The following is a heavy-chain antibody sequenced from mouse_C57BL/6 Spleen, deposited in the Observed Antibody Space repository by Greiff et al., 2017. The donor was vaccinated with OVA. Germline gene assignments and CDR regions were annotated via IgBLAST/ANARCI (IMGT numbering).Heavy chain of an antibody. CDR3: ARRDYDGDYFDY. V-gene: IGHV1-54*01. Sequence: VQLHQSGAELVRPGTSVKVSCKASGYAFTNYLIEWVKQRPGQGLEWIGVINPGSGGTNYNEKFKGKATLTADKSSSTAYMQLSSLTSEDSAVYFCARRDYDGDYFDYWGQGTTLTVSS. CDR1: GYAFTNYL. D-gene: IGHD2-4*01. J-gene: IGHJ2*01. CDR2: INPGSGGT.